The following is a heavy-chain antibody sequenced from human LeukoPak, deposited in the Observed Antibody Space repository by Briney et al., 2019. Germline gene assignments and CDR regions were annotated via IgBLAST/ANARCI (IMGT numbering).Heavy chain of an antibody. Sequence: GGSLRLSCVASGFTFSHYGINWVRQAPGKGLEWVSSITNGRTYMYYADSVRGRFTISRDNAKNSLYLQMNSLRAEDTAVYYCATSLAGGDYWGQGTLVTVSS. CDR2: ITNGRTYM. CDR3: ATSLAGGDY. J-gene: IGHJ4*02. CDR1: GFTFSHYG. V-gene: IGHV3-21*01. D-gene: IGHD3-16*01.